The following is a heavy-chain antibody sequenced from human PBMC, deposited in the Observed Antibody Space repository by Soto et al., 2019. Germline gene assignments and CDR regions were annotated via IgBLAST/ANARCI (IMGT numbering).Heavy chain of an antibody. CDR1: GFTFSSYG. D-gene: IGHD1-20*01. Sequence: GGSLRLSCAASGFTFSSYGMHWVRQAPGKGLEWVSVIWYGGSNIYYADSVKGRFTISRDNAKNSLYLQMNSLRAEDTAVYYCARDHNWNDGTFDYWGQGTLVTVSS. V-gene: IGHV3-33*01. J-gene: IGHJ4*02. CDR3: ARDHNWNDGTFDY. CDR2: IWYGGSNI.